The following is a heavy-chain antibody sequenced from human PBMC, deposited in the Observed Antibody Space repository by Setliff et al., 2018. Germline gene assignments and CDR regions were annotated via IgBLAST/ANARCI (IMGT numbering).Heavy chain of an antibody. CDR2: IYHSGST. V-gene: IGHV4-4*02. D-gene: IGHD6-13*01. J-gene: IGHJ6*02. CDR3: ARGLGYSSSWYHGMDV. CDR1: GGSISSSNW. Sequence: SETLSLTCAVSGGSISSSNWWSWVRQPPGKGLEWIGEIYHSGSTNYNPSLKSRVTISVDKSKNQFSLKLSSVTAAGTAVYYCARGLGYSSSWYHGMDVWGQGTTVTVSS.